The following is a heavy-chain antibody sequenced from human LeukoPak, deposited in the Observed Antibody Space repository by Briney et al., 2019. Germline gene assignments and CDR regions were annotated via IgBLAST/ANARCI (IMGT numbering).Heavy chain of an antibody. Sequence: PGGSLRLSCAASGFTFSSYGMHWVRQAPGKGLEWVAFIRYDGSNKYYADSVKGRFTISRDNSKNTLYLQMNSLRAEDTAVYYCARGAGNWEGFRDYFDYWGQGTLVTVSS. CDR2: IRYDGSNK. D-gene: IGHD7-27*01. J-gene: IGHJ4*02. CDR1: GFTFSSYG. V-gene: IGHV3-30*02. CDR3: ARGAGNWEGFRDYFDY.